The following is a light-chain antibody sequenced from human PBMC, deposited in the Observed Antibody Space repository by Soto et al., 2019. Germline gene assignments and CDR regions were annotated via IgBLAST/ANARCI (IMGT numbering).Light chain of an antibody. J-gene: IGKJ1*01. Sequence: EIVMTQSPATLSVSPGERDTLSCRASQSVSSNLAWYQQKPGQAPRLLIYGASTRATGIPARFSGSGSGTEFTLTISSLQSEEFAVYYCQQYTNWPSWTFGQGTKVEIK. CDR3: QQYTNWPSWT. CDR2: GAS. V-gene: IGKV3-15*01. CDR1: QSVSSN.